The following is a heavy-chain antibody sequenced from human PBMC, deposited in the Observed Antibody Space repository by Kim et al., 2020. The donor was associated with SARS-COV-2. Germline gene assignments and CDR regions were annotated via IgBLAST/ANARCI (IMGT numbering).Heavy chain of an antibody. Sequence: GGSLRLSCAASGFTFSNYAMSWVRQAPGKGLEWVSSITDTGDYTNYADSVKGRFAISRDNSKNTLYLEMNNLRAEDTAIYYCGKRYGSNWGWFDSWGQGTLVTVSS. V-gene: IGHV3-23*01. D-gene: IGHD1-26*01. CDR2: ITDTGDYT. CDR3: GKRYGSNWGWFDS. J-gene: IGHJ5*01. CDR1: GFTFSNYA.